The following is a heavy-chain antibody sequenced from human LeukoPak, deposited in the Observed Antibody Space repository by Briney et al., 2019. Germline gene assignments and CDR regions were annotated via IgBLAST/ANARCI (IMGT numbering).Heavy chain of an antibody. Sequence: GESLKISCKGSGYSFTSYWIGWVRQMPGKGLEWMGIIYPGDSDTRYSPSFQGRVTISADKSISTAYLQWSSLKASDTAMYYCASASKPTVDAFDIWGQGTMVTVSS. D-gene: IGHD4-11*01. CDR3: ASASKPTVDAFDI. J-gene: IGHJ3*02. CDR1: GYSFTSYW. V-gene: IGHV5-51*01. CDR2: IYPGDSDT.